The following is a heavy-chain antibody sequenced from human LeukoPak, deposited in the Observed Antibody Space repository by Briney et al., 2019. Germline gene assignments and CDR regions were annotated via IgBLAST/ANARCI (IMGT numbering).Heavy chain of an antibody. V-gene: IGHV3-21*04. CDR3: AKNLLGSESFSWYFDL. Sequence: GGSLRLSCAASGFTFSDYSMNWVRQAPGKGLEWVSSISSSSSHIYYADSVRGRFTISRDNAKNTLYLQMNSLRAEDTAVYYCAKNLLGSESFSWYFDLWGRGTLVTVSS. CDR2: ISSSSSHI. CDR1: GFTFSDYS. J-gene: IGHJ2*01. D-gene: IGHD1-26*01.